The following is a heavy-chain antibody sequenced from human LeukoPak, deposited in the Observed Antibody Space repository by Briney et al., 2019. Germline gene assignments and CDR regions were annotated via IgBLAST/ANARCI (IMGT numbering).Heavy chain of an antibody. J-gene: IGHJ5*02. CDR3: ARGPRGVVVVVPAAIIARVGRSGWFDP. V-gene: IGHV4-34*01. CDR2: INHSGST. D-gene: IGHD2-2*02. Sequence: PSETLSLTCAVYGGSFSGYYWSWIRQPPGKGLEWIGEINHSGSTNYNPSLKSRVTISVDTSKNQFSLKLSSVTAADTAVYYCARGPRGVVVVVPAAIIARVGRSGWFDPWGQGTLVTVSS. CDR1: GGSFSGYY.